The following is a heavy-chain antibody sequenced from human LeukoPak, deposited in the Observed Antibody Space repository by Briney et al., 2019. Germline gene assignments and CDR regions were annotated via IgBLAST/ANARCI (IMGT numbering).Heavy chain of an antibody. D-gene: IGHD6-6*01. CDR3: AKDNKLDY. Sequence: GRSLRLSCAASGFTFDDYAMHWVRQAPGKGLEWVSGISWNSGSIGYADSVKGRFTISRDNAKNSLYLQMNSLRAEDTALYYCAKDNKLDYWGQGTLVTVSS. CDR2: ISWNSGSI. CDR1: GFTFDDYA. J-gene: IGHJ4*02. V-gene: IGHV3-9*01.